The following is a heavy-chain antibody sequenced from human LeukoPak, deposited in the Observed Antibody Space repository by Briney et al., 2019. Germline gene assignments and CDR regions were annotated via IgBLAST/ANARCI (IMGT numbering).Heavy chain of an antibody. D-gene: IGHD3-16*01. CDR1: GFTFSSYA. Sequence: GGSLRLSCAASGFTFSSYAVSWVRQAPGKGLEWVSAISGSGGSTYYADSVKGRFTISRDNSKNTLYLQMNSLRIEDTAVYYCARGGFMHALDIWGQGIKVTVSS. CDR3: ARGGFMHALDI. CDR2: ISGSGGST. J-gene: IGHJ3*02. V-gene: IGHV3-23*01.